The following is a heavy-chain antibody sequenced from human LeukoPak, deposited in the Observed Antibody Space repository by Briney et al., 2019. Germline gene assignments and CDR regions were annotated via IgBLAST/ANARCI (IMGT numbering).Heavy chain of an antibody. CDR3: ASWLRGVIGAFDI. J-gene: IGHJ3*02. V-gene: IGHV1-8*01. CDR2: MNPNSGDT. D-gene: IGHD3-10*01. Sequence: ASVKVSCKASGYTFTSYDINWVRQAPGQGLEWMGWMNPNSGDTGYPQKFQGRVTMTRDTSITTAYMELSSLRSEDTAVYYCASWLRGVIGAFDIWGQGTMVTVSS. CDR1: GYTFTSYD.